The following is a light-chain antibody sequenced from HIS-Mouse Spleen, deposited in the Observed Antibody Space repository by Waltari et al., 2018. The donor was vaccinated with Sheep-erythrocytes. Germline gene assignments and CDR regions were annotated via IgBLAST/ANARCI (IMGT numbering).Light chain of an antibody. CDR1: SSDVGSYNL. CDR3: CSYAGSYTLV. Sequence: QSALTQPASVSGSPGPAITISCPGTSSDVGSYNLVSWYQQHPGKAPKLMIYEGSKRPSGVPDRFSGSKSGNTASLTISGLQAEDEADYYCCSYAGSYTLVFGGGTKLTVL. CDR2: EGS. V-gene: IGLV2-23*01. J-gene: IGLJ2*01.